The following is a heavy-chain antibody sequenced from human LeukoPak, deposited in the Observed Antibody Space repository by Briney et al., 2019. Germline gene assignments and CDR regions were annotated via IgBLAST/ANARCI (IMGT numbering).Heavy chain of an antibody. CDR1: RFTFSNYV. V-gene: IGHV3-23*01. Sequence: GGSPRLSCAASRFTFSNYVMSWVRQAPGKGLEGVSAITGSSDSTWYADSVKGRFTISRDNSKNTLYLQMNSLRAEDTAVYYCAKGSSSARPYYFDYWGQGTPVTVSS. D-gene: IGHD6-25*01. CDR2: ITGSSDST. CDR3: AKGSSSARPYYFDY. J-gene: IGHJ4*02.